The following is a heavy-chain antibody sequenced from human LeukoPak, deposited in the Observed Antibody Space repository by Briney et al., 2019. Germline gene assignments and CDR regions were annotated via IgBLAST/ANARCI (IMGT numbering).Heavy chain of an antibody. CDR2: INHSGST. J-gene: IGHJ4*02. CDR1: GGSFSGYY. D-gene: IGHD6-13*01. CDR3: ASRAKRAAAGLDY. Sequence: PSETLSLTCAVYGGSFSGYYWSWIRQPPGKGLEWIGEINHSGSTNYNPSLKSRVTISVDTSKNQFSLKPSSVTAADTAVYYCASRAKRAAAGLDYWGQGTLVTVSS. V-gene: IGHV4-34*01.